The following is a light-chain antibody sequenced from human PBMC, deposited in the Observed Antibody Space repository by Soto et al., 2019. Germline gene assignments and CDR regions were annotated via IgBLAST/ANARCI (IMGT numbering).Light chain of an antibody. J-gene: IGLJ1*01. CDR2: EVS. Sequence: QSVLTQPASVSGSDGRSITIPCTGTSSDVGGYNFVSWYQHHPDKAPKLMIYEVSNRPSGVSNRFSGSKSGNTASLTISGLQAEDEADYYCTSYTSSSTLLIFGTGTKVTVL. CDR3: TSYTSSSTLLI. V-gene: IGLV2-14*01. CDR1: SSDVGGYNF.